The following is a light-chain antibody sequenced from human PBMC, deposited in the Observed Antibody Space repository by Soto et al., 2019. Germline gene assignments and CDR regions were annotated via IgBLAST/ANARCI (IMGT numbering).Light chain of an antibody. Sequence: QSALTQPASVSGSPGQSITISCTGTSSDVGGYNYVSWYQQHPGKAPKLMIYDVSNRPSGVANRFSGSKSGNTASLTISGLPADEDDDYYCSSYTSSSTSYVFGTGTKLTVL. CDR3: SSYTSSSTSYV. V-gene: IGLV2-14*01. J-gene: IGLJ1*01. CDR2: DVS. CDR1: SSDVGGYNY.